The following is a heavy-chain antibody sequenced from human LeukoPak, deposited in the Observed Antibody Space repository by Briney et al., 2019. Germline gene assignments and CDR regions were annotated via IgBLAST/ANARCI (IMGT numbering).Heavy chain of an antibody. J-gene: IGHJ6*02. CDR2: ITPSGGST. Sequence: ASVKVSCKASGYTFTSYYMHWVRQAPGQGCESVGIITPSGGSTSYAQKIQGRVTMTRDTSTSTVYMELSSLRSEDTAVYYCARERLDTISLGMDVWGQGTTVTVSS. V-gene: IGHV1-46*01. D-gene: IGHD3-9*01. CDR3: ARERLDTISLGMDV. CDR1: GYTFTSYY.